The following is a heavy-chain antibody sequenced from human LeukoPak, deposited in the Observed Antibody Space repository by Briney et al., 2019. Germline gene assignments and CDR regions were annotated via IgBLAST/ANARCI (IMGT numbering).Heavy chain of an antibody. J-gene: IGHJ4*02. CDR2: IRTKSDGETV. CDR3: ATPALGRRLYYYDY. V-gene: IGHV3-15*07. Sequence: GGSLRLSCAASGFTFSSACLSWVRQAPGKGLEWVGRIRTKSDGETVDYAAPVKGRFTISRDDSKNTLFLQMNSLKTEDTAVCYCATPALGRRLYYYDYWGQGTLVTVSP. CDR1: GFTFSSAC. D-gene: IGHD3-16*01.